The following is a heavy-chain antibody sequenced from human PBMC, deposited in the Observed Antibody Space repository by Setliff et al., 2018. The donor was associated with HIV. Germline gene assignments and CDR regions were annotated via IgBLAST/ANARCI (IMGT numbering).Heavy chain of an antibody. V-gene: IGHV3-11*05. J-gene: IGHJ4*02. CDR2: ISGSTNYT. CDR3: ARAWGSGVGSSAY. D-gene: IGHD6-25*01. Sequence: PGGSLRLSCAASGFTSSTYWMSWIRKAPGKGLEWLSYISGSTNYTDYADSVKGRFTISRDNAKNLLYLHMNSLRADDTAIYYCARAWGSGVGSSAYWGQGTLVTVSS. CDR1: GFTSSTYW.